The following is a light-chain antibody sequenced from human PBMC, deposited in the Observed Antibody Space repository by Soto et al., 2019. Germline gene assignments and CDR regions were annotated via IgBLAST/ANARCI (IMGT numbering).Light chain of an antibody. V-gene: IGLV2-14*01. CDR1: SGDVGGYDY. CDR3: SSYAGSTTLL. J-gene: IGLJ1*01. Sequence: QSVLTQPASVYGSSGQSITISCTGTSGDVGGYDYVSWYQHHPGKAPKLMIYEVSNRPPGVSHRFSGSKSGNTASLTISGLQTEDEADYYCSSYAGSTTLLFGTGTKVTVL. CDR2: EVS.